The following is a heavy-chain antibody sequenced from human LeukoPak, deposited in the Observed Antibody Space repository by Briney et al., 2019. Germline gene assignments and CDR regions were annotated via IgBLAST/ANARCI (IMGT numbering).Heavy chain of an antibody. J-gene: IGHJ4*02. D-gene: IGHD5-12*01. CDR3: AKDDGSGYDCGGFDY. V-gene: IGHV3-30*02. CDR2: IRYDGSNK. Sequence: GGSLRLSCAASGFTFSSYGMHWVRQAPGKGLEWVAFIRYDGSNKYYADSVKGRFTISRDNSKNTLYLQMNSLRAEDTAVYYCAKDDGSGYDCGGFDYWGQGTLVTVSS. CDR1: GFTFSSYG.